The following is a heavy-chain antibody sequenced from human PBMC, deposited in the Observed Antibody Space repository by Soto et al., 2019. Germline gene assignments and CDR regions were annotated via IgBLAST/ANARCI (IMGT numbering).Heavy chain of an antibody. CDR1: GFTFISYA. J-gene: IGHJ5*02. D-gene: IGHD3-16*01. Sequence: EVQLLESGGDVVRPGGSLRLSCAASGFTFISYAMGWVRQAPGKGLEWVAGVSRAGTYTFYADSVRGRFSISRDNSRDTVDMYMKALRGDDTAVYFCVKYTVTEDLGESWGQGTLVSVSS. CDR2: VSRAGTYT. V-gene: IGHV3-23*01. CDR3: VKYTVTEDLGES.